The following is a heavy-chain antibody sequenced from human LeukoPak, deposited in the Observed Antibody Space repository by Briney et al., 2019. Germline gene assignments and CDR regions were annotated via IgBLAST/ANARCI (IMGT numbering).Heavy chain of an antibody. Sequence: SVKVSCKASGGTFSSYAISWVRQAPGQGLEWMGGIIPIFGTANYAQKFQGRVTITADEPTSTAYMELSSLRSEDTAVYYCARGDSYYDILTGYPFDYWGQGTLVTVSS. CDR2: IIPIFGTA. J-gene: IGHJ4*02. CDR1: GGTFSSYA. V-gene: IGHV1-69*01. CDR3: ARGDSYYDILTGYPFDY. D-gene: IGHD3-9*01.